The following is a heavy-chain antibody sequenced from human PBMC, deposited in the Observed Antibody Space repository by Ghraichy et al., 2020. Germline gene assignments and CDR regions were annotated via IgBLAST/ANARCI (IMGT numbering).Heavy chain of an antibody. CDR2: ISNGGGDT. Sequence: SLRLSCAASGFTFSTYAMNWVRQAPGKGLEWVSTISNGGGDTYYADSVRGRFTISRDSSKNTLYLQMNSLRAEDTAVYYCAKEQISSKWYFDLWGRGTLVTVSS. J-gene: IGHJ2*01. CDR1: GFTFSTYA. V-gene: IGHV3-23*01. CDR3: AKEQISSKWYFDL.